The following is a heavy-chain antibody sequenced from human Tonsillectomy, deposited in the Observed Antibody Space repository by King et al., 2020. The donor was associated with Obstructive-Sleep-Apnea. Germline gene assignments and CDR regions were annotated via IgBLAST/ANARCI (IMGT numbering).Heavy chain of an antibody. D-gene: IGHD4-17*01. CDR3: AKFGGSDYGDYFGYFDY. CDR2: ISGSGGST. V-gene: IGHV3-23*04. CDR1: GFSFSNYA. J-gene: IGHJ4*02. Sequence: VQLVESGGGLVQPGGSLRLSCAASGFSFSNYAMSWVRQAPGKGLEWVSAISGSGGSTYYADSVKGRFTISRDNSKNTIYLQMNSLRAEDTAIYYCAKFGGSDYGDYFGYFDYWGQGTLVTVSS.